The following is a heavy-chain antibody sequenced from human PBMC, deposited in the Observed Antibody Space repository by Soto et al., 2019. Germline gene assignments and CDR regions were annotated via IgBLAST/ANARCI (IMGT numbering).Heavy chain of an antibody. CDR2: ISSNGINT. D-gene: IGHD4-17*01. CDR1: GFTFSNNP. Sequence: EVQLVESGGGLVQPGGSLRLSCSVSGFTFSNNPMHWVRQAPGKGLQYVSTISSNGINTYYADSVKGRFTISRDNSKNTLFLQMSSLRAEDTAFYYCVKDHYGGHVLFEHWGQGTLVTVSS. V-gene: IGHV3-64D*06. CDR3: VKDHYGGHVLFEH. J-gene: IGHJ4*02.